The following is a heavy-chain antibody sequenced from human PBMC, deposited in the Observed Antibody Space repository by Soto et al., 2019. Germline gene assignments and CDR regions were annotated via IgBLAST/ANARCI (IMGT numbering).Heavy chain of an antibody. CDR2: ISGSGGST. CDR3: AKEYYDFWSGYSYFDY. Sequence: GGSLRLSCAASGFTVSSYAMSWVRQAPGKGLEWVSAISGSGGSTYYADSVKGRFTISRDNSKNTLYLQMNSLRAEDTAVYYCAKEYYDFWSGYSYFDYWGQGTLVTVSS. CDR1: GFTVSSYA. J-gene: IGHJ4*02. D-gene: IGHD3-3*01. V-gene: IGHV3-23*01.